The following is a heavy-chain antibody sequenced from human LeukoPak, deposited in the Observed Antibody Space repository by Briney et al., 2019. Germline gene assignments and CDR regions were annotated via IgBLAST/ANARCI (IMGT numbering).Heavy chain of an antibody. Sequence: ASVKVSCKASGYTFTSYGISWVRQAPGQGLEWMGWISAYNGNTNYAQKLQGRVTMTTDTSTSTAYMELRSLRSDGTAVYYCARDLRERRSSWLKFDYWGQGTLVTVSS. J-gene: IGHJ4*02. CDR3: ARDLRERRSSWLKFDY. CDR1: GYTFTSYG. CDR2: ISAYNGNT. V-gene: IGHV1-18*01. D-gene: IGHD6-13*01.